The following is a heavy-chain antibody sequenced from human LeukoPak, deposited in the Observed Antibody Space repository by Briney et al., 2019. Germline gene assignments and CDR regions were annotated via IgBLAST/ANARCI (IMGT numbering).Heavy chain of an antibody. J-gene: IGHJ4*02. D-gene: IGHD3-9*01. CDR2: ISGSGGST. CDR1: GFTFSSYA. V-gene: IGHV3-23*01. Sequence: PGGSLRLSCAASGFTFSSYAMSWVRQAPGKGLEWVSAISGSGGSTYYADSVKGRFTISRDNSKNTLYLQMNSLRAEDTAVYYCAKDPRVLRYFDSTSPVFDYWGQGTLVTVSS. CDR3: AKDPRVLRYFDSTSPVFDY.